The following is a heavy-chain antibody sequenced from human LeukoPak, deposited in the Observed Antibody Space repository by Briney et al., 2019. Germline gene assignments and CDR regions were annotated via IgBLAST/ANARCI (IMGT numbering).Heavy chain of an antibody. V-gene: IGHV3-21*01. CDR3: ARDGREVDSSSWYFADRFDP. CDR1: GFTFSSYS. J-gene: IGHJ5*02. CDR2: ISSSSSYI. D-gene: IGHD6-13*01. Sequence: GGSLRLSCAASGFTFSSYSMNWVHQAPGKGLEWVSSISSSSSYIYYADSVKGRFTISRDNAKNSLFLQMNSLRAEDTAVYYCARDGREVDSSSWYFADRFDPWGQGTLVTVSS.